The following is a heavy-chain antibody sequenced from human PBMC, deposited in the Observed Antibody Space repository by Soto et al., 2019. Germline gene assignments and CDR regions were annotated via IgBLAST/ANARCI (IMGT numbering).Heavy chain of an antibody. CDR2: IWHTWSP. CDR1: GDSLTNNHW. J-gene: IGHJ4*02. V-gene: IGHV4-4*02. CDR3: VSDSRTGCSSINCYMH. Sequence: QLQLRESGPGLVQPSGTLSLTCDVSGDSLTNNHWWSWVRQAPGKGLEWIGEIWHTWSPNYNPSLKRRVATSIGKVKNQFSLKLRSVTAADTAVYYCVSDSRTGCSSINCYMHWGQGTLVTVSS. D-gene: IGHD2-15*01.